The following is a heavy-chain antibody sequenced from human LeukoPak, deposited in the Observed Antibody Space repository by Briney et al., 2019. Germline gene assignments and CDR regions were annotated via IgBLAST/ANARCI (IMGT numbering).Heavy chain of an antibody. CDR3: ARHPRNIVVVAASRGYFDY. CDR1: GYSFTSYW. Sequence: GESLKISCKGSGYSFTSYWIGWVRQMPGKGLEWMGIIYPGDSDTRYSPSFQGQVTISADKSISTAYLQRSSLKASDTAMYYCARHPRNIVVVAASRGYFDYWGQGTLVTVSS. CDR2: IYPGDSDT. V-gene: IGHV5-51*01. D-gene: IGHD2-15*01. J-gene: IGHJ4*02.